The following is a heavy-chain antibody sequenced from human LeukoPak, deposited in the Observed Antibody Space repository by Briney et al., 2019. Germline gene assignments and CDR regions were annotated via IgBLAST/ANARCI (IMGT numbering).Heavy chain of an antibody. D-gene: IGHD5-18*01. CDR1: GNSFTNYW. J-gene: IGHJ4*02. Sequence: GESLKISCKGSGNSFTNYWIGWVRQMPGNGLEWVAIIYPGDSDSRYSPSFQGQVTISADKSINTAYLQRSSLKASDTAMYYCARADTAMVFEYWGQGTLVTVSS. CDR3: ARADTAMVFEY. CDR2: IYPGDSDS. V-gene: IGHV5-51*01.